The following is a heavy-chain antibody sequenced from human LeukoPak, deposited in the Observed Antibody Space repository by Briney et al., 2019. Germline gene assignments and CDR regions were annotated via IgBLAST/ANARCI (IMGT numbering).Heavy chain of an antibody. V-gene: IGHV1-8*03. Sequence: ASVKVSCKASGYTFTSYDINWVRQATGQGLEWMGWMNPNSDNTGYAQKFQGRVTITADESTSTAYMELSSLRSEDTAVYYCARDYSYYDFWSGYPGGHNWFDPWGQGTLVTVSS. D-gene: IGHD3-3*01. J-gene: IGHJ5*02. CDR2: MNPNSDNT. CDR3: ARDYSYYDFWSGYPGGHNWFDP. CDR1: GYTFTSYD.